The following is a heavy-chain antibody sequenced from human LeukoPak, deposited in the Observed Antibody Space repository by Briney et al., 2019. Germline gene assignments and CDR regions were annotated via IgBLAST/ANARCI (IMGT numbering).Heavy chain of an antibody. CDR3: ARGRSADYVWGSYRSCFDY. CDR1: GFTFSSYG. D-gene: IGHD3-16*02. J-gene: IGHJ4*02. CDR2: IWYDGSNK. Sequence: GGSLRLSCAASGFTFSSYGMHWVRQAPGKGLEWVAVIWYDGSNKYYADSVKGRFTISRDNSKNTLYLQMNSLRAEDTAVYYCARGRSADYVWGSYRSCFDYWGQGTLVTVSS. V-gene: IGHV3-33*01.